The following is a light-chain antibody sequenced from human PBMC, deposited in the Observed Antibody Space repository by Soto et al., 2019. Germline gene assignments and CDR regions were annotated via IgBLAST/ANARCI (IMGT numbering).Light chain of an antibody. CDR3: YSYRSGSAHV. CDR2: EVT. J-gene: IGLJ1*01. CDR1: SSDVGGYNR. V-gene: IGLV2-14*01. Sequence: ALTQPASVSGSPGQSITISCTGTSSDVGGYNRVSWYQQHPDKAPKLIIYEVTNRPSGISNRFSGSKSGDTASLTISGLQAEDEADYYCYSYRSGSAHVFGTGTKATVL.